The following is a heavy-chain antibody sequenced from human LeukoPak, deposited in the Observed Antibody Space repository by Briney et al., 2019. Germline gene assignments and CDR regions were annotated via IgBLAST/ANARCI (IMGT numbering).Heavy chain of an antibody. CDR3: ARESPHVYNWSDDVIDY. D-gene: IGHD1-20*01. Sequence: SQTLSLTCAISGDSVSSNSAAWNWIRQSPSRGLEWLGRTYYRSKWYNDYAVSVKSRITINPDTSKNQFSLQLNSVTPEDTAVYYCARESPHVYNWSDDVIDYWGQGTLVTVSS. J-gene: IGHJ4*02. CDR2: TYYRSKWYN. V-gene: IGHV6-1*01. CDR1: GDSVSSNSAA.